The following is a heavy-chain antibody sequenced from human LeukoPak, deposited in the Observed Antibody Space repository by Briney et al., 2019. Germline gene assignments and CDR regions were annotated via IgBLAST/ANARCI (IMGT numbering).Heavy chain of an antibody. D-gene: IGHD4-23*01. J-gene: IGHJ4*02. CDR2: IGGSGGTT. Sequence: GGSLRLSCAASGFTFSGYAMNWVRQAPGKGLEWVSGIGGSGGTTYYADSVKGRFAISRDNSKNTLYLQMNSLRAEDTAVYYCAKGRGATVVANFDYWGQGTLVTVSS. CDR1: GFTFSGYA. V-gene: IGHV3-23*01. CDR3: AKGRGATVVANFDY.